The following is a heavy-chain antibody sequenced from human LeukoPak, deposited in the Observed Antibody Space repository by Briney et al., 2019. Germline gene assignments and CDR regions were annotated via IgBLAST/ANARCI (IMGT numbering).Heavy chain of an antibody. CDR1: GYTFTSYY. CDR3: ARDYSGNSPRGHMDV. D-gene: IGHD1-26*01. Sequence: ASVKVSCKASGYTFTSYYMHWVRQAPGQGLEWMGIINPSGGSTSYAQKFQGRVTMTRDVSTSTVYMEMSSLRSEDTAVYYCARDYSGNSPRGHMDVWGKGTTVTVSS. V-gene: IGHV1-46*01. CDR2: INPSGGST. J-gene: IGHJ6*03.